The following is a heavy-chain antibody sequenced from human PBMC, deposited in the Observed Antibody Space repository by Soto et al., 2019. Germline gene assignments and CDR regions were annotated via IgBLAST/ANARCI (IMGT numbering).Heavy chain of an antibody. V-gene: IGHV4-39*01. Sequence: SETLSLTCSVSGGSISSSSYYWGWIRQPPGKGLEWIGSIYYSGSTYYNPSLKSRVTIFIDKSKNQFSLKLSSLTAADTAVYYCARLEGLATISYYFDFWGQGTLVTVSS. CDR2: IYYSGST. J-gene: IGHJ4*02. CDR3: ARLEGLATISYYFDF. D-gene: IGHD3-9*01. CDR1: GGSISSSSYY.